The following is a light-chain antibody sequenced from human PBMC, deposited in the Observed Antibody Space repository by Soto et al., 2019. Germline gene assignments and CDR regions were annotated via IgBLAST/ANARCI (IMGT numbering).Light chain of an antibody. V-gene: IGLV1-51*01. CDR3: GSWDSRLVAYV. CDR1: SSNIGGNS. Sequence: QSVLTQPPSVSAAPGQKVTIACSGSSSNIGGNSVSWYQQLPGTAPKLLIYDDNKRPSGIPDRFSGSKSGTSATLGITGFQTGDAADYYCGSWDSRLVAYVFGSGTKDTVL. CDR2: DDN. J-gene: IGLJ1*01.